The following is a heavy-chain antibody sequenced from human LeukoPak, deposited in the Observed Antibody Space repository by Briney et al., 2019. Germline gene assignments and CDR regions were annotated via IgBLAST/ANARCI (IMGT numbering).Heavy chain of an antibody. V-gene: IGHV1-18*01. D-gene: IGHD6-13*01. Sequence: ASVKVSCKASGYTFSSFGISWVRQAPGQGLEWMGWISAHNGNTNYAQKVQGRVTITRDTSASTAYMELSSLRSEDTAVYYCARGGSIAAAGTGFDYWGQGTLVTVSS. CDR1: GYTFSSFG. J-gene: IGHJ4*02. CDR3: ARGGSIAAAGTGFDY. CDR2: ISAHNGNT.